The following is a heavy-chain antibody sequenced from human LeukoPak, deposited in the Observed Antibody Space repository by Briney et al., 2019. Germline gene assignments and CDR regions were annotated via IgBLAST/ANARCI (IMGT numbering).Heavy chain of an antibody. Sequence: GGSLRLSCAASGFTFSSYSTNWVRQAPGKGLEWVSSISSSSSYIYYADSVKGRFTISRDNAKNSLYLQMNSLRAEDTAVYYCWAYYDSSGYFPSNWFDPWGQGTLVTVSS. CDR1: GFTFSSYS. J-gene: IGHJ5*02. D-gene: IGHD3-22*01. CDR2: ISSSSSYI. V-gene: IGHV3-21*01. CDR3: WAYYDSSGYFPSNWFDP.